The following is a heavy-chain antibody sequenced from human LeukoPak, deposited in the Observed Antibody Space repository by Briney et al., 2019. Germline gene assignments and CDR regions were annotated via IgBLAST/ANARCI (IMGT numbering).Heavy chain of an antibody. D-gene: IGHD5-24*01. V-gene: IGHV1-8*03. J-gene: IGHJ3*02. Sequence: ASVKVSCKASGYTFTDYYIHWVRQAPGQGLEWMGWINPNSGNTGYAQKFQGRVTITRNTSISTAYMELSSLRSEDTAVYYCARGLVEMSAFDIWGQGTMVTVSS. CDR2: INPNSGNT. CDR3: ARGLVEMSAFDI. CDR1: GYTFTDYY.